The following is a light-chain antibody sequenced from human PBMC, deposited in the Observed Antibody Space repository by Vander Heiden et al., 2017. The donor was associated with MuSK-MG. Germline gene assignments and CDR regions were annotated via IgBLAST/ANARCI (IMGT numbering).Light chain of an antibody. CDR2: SYS. CDR1: NIGTKS. V-gene: IGLV3-21*04. J-gene: IGLJ2*01. CDR3: QVWDSSSDHLV. Sequence: SYVLTQPPSVSVAPGKTPRITCGGNNIGTKSVHWYQQKPGQAPVLVTYSYSDRPSGIPERFSGSNSGNTATLTISRVEAGDEADYYCQVWDSSSDHLVFGGGTKLTVL.